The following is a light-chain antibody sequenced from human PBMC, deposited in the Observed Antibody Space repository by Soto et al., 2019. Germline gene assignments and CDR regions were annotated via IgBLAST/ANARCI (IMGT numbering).Light chain of an antibody. CDR1: SSDVGGYNY. CDR2: DVT. V-gene: IGLV2-14*01. J-gene: IGLJ1*01. CDR3: CSYTTSNTRQIV. Sequence: QSALTQPASVSGSPGQSITISCTGTSSDVGGYNYVSWYQQQPGKAPKFMIYDVTNRPSGVSNRFSGSKSGNTGSLTSSGLQAEDEADYYCCSYTTSNTRQIVFGTGTKLTVL.